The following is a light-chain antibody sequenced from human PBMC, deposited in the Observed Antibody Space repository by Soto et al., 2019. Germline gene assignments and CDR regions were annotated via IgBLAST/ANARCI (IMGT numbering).Light chain of an antibody. CDR2: AAS. J-gene: IGKJ1*01. CDR3: LQHNSYPWT. Sequence: DIQMTQSPSSLSASVGDRVTITXRXXXXIXXXLGWYQQKPGKAPKRLIYAASNLQSGVPSRFXXXGSGTEXXXXXXXXXPXDSATYYCLQHNSYPWTFGQGTNVEIK. V-gene: IGKV1-17*01. CDR1: XXIXXX.